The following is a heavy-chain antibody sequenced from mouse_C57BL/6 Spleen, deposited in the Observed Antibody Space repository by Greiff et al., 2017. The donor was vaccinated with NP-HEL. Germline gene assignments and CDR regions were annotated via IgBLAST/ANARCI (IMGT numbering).Heavy chain of an antibody. Sequence: EVKLQESGPGLVKPSQSLSLTCSVTGYSITSGYYWNWIRQFPGNKLEWMGYISYDGSNNYNPSLKNRISITRDTSKNQFFLKLNSVTTEDTATYYCARDLAPWGQGTTLTVSS. CDR1: GYSITSGYY. J-gene: IGHJ2*01. CDR2: ISYDGSN. CDR3: ARDLAP. V-gene: IGHV3-6*01.